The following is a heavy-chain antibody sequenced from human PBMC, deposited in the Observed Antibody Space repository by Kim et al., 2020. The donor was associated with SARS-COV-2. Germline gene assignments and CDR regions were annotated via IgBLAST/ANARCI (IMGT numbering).Heavy chain of an antibody. Sequence: GGSLRLSCAASGFTFSSYAMHWVRQAPGKGLEWVADISYDGSNKYYADSVKGRFTISRDNSKNTLYLQMNSLRAEDTAVYYCARGNSGSYLYGMDVWGQGTTVTVSS. CDR1: GFTFSSYA. V-gene: IGHV3-30*04. D-gene: IGHD1-26*01. CDR2: ISYDGSNK. CDR3: ARGNSGSYLYGMDV. J-gene: IGHJ6*02.